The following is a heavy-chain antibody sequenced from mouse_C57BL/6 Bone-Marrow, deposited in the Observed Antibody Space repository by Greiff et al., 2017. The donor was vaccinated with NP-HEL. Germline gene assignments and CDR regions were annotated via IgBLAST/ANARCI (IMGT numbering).Heavy chain of an antibody. CDR1: GFTFSSYA. CDR3: ATAQASFAY. V-gene: IGHV5-4*01. CDR2: ISDGGSYT. J-gene: IGHJ3*01. D-gene: IGHD3-2*02. Sequence: DVHLVESGGGLVKPGGSLKLSCAASGFTFSSYAMSWVRQTPEKRLEWVATISDGGSYTYYPDNVKGRFTISRDNAKNNLYLQMSHLKSEDTAMYYCATAQASFAYWGQGTLVTVSA.